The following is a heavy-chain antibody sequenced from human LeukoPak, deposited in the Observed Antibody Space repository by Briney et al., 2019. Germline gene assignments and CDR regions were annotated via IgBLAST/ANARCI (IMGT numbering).Heavy chain of an antibody. CDR1: GGSISSRSYY. V-gene: IGHV4-39*07. Sequence: SETLSLTCTVSGGSISSRSYYWGWIRQPPGKGLEWIGSMYYSGNTYYNPSLKSRVTISVDTSKNQFSLKLSSVTAADTAVYYCARATYYDYVWGSYRKEGYYYYGMDVWGQGTTVTVSS. D-gene: IGHD3-16*02. J-gene: IGHJ6*02. CDR2: MYYSGNT. CDR3: ARATYYDYVWGSYRKEGYYYYGMDV.